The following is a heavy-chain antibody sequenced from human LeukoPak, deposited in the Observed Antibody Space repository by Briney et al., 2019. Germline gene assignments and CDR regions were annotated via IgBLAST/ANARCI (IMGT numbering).Heavy chain of an antibody. CDR3: AKEVYYYGSGSYYSANYIDY. Sequence: PGGSLRLSCAASGFTFSTYAMSWVRQAPGKGLEWVSAISGSGGYTYYADSVKGRFTIPRDNSKNTLYLEMNSLRAEDTAVYYCAKEVYYYGSGSYYSANYIDYWGQGALVTVSS. CDR2: ISGSGGYT. V-gene: IGHV3-23*01. J-gene: IGHJ4*02. D-gene: IGHD3-10*01. CDR1: GFTFSTYA.